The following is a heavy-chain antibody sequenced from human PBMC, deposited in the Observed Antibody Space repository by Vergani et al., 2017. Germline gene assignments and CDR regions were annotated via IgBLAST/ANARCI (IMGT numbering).Heavy chain of an antibody. V-gene: IGHV4-61*02. CDR2: IHTSGRT. J-gene: IGHJ4*02. CDR1: GGSINSHNYY. CDR3: ARGSGLGGSCYKPLFDY. D-gene: IGHD2-15*01. Sequence: QVQLQESGPGLVKPSQTLSLTCTVSGGSINSHNYYWSWIRQPAGKGLEWIGRIHTSGRTNYNPSLKSRVTMSEDTSKNQFSLNLASVTAADTAVYFCARGSGLGGSCYKPLFDYWGQGILVTVSS.